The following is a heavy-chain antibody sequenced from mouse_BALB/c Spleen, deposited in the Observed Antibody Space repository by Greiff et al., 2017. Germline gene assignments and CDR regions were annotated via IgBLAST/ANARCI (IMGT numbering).Heavy chain of an antibody. CDR2: IDPANGNT. J-gene: IGHJ4*01. CDR1: GFNIKDTY. CDR3: ARRNWYAMDY. V-gene: IGHV14-3*02. Sequence: EVQLVEPGAELVKPGASVKLSCTASGFNIKDTYMHWVKQRPEQGLEWIGRIDPANGNTKYDPKFQGKATITADTSSNTAYLQLSSLTSEDSAVFYCARRNWYAMDYWGQGTSVTVSS. D-gene: IGHD4-1*01.